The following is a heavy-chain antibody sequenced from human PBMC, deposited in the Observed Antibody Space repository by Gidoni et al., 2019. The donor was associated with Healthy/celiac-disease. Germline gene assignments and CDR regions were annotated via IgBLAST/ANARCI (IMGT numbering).Heavy chain of an antibody. J-gene: IGHJ4*02. CDR3: ARGPYYYDSSGFLGFDY. D-gene: IGHD3-22*01. V-gene: IGHV1-8*01. CDR2: MNPNSGNP. CDR1: GYTFTRYD. Sequence: QVQLVQSGAEVKKPGASVKVSCKASGYTFTRYDINWVRQATGQGLEWMGWMNPNSGNPGYAQKFQGRVTMTRNTSISTAYMELGSLRSEDTAVYYCARGPYYYDSSGFLGFDYWGQGTLVTVSS.